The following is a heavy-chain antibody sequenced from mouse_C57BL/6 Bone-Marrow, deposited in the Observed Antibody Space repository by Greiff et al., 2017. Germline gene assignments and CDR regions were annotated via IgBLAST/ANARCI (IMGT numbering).Heavy chain of an antibody. CDR2: IHPNSGST. Sequence: QVQLKQPGAELVKPGASVKLSCKASGYTFTSYWMHWVKQRPGQGLEWIGMIHPNSGSTNYNEKFKSKATLTVDKSSSTAYMQLSSLTSEYSAVYYCARDDYDWFAYWGQGTLVTVSA. V-gene: IGHV1-64*01. CDR1: GYTFTSYW. J-gene: IGHJ3*01. D-gene: IGHD2-4*01. CDR3: ARDDYDWFAY.